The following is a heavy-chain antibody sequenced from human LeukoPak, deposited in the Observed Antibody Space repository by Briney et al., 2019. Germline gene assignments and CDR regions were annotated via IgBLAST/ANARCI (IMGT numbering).Heavy chain of an antibody. V-gene: IGHV1-46*01. J-gene: IGHJ6*03. CDR2: INPSGGST. D-gene: IGHD1-26*01. Sequence: ASVKVSCKASGYTFTSYYIHWVRQAPGQGLEWMGLINPSGGSTIYAQKFQGRVTITTDESTSTAYMELSSLRSEDTAVYYCARGEWRGSYYRHYYYMDVWGKGTTVTVSS. CDR1: GYTFTSYY. CDR3: ARGEWRGSYYRHYYYMDV.